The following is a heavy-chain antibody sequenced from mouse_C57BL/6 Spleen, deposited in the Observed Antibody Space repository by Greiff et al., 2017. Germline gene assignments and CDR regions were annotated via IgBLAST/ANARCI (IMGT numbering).Heavy chain of an antibody. Sequence: VHLVESGAELARPGASVKLSCKASGYTFTSYGISWVKQRTGQGLEWIGEIYPRSGNTYYNEKFKGKATLTADKSSSTAYMELRSLTSEDSAVYFCARGGSMMVTNYWGQGTTLTVSS. CDR2: IYPRSGNT. J-gene: IGHJ2*01. CDR1: GYTFTSYG. D-gene: IGHD2-3*01. CDR3: ARGGSMMVTNY. V-gene: IGHV1-81*01.